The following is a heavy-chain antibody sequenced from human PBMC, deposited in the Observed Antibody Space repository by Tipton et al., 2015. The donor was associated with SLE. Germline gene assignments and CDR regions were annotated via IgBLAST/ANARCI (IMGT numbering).Heavy chain of an antibody. CDR2: IIPILGIA. Sequence: QLVQSGAEVKKPGSSVKVSCKASGGTFSSYTISWVRQAPGQGLEWMGRIIPILGIANYAQKFQGRVTITADESTSTAYMELSSLRSEDTAVYYCARDRGAMVGATGFDYWGQVTLVTVSS. D-gene: IGHD1-26*01. J-gene: IGHJ4*02. CDR3: ARDRGAMVGATGFDY. CDR1: GGTFSSYT. V-gene: IGHV1-69*09.